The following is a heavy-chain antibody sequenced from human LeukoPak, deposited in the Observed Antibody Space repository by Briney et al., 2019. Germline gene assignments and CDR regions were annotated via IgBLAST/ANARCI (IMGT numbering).Heavy chain of an antibody. CDR3: ARETHMYCKSNSCYGYFDL. V-gene: IGHV4-61*02. CDR2: IYTSGST. J-gene: IGHJ2*01. D-gene: IGHD2-2*01. Sequence: PSETLSLTCTVSGGSISSGSYYWSWIRQPAGKGLEWIGRIYTSGSTNYNPSLKSRVTISVDTSKNQFSLKLSSVTAADTAVYYCARETHMYCKSNSCYGYFDLWGRGTLVTVSS. CDR1: GGSISSGSYY.